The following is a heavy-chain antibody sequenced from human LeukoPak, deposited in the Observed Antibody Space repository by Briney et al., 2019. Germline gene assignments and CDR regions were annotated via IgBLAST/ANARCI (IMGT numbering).Heavy chain of an antibody. CDR2: IWYDGSKE. D-gene: IGHD2-15*01. CDR3: ARVIGWSLFDC. V-gene: IGHV3-33*01. CDR1: GFTFSSYG. J-gene: IGHJ4*02. Sequence: GGSLRLSCAASGFTFSSYGMHWVRQAPGKGLEWVAVIWYDGSKEYLADSVKGRFTIPRDNSKNTVYLQMNSLKTEDTAVYYCARVIGWSLFDCWGQGTLVTVSS.